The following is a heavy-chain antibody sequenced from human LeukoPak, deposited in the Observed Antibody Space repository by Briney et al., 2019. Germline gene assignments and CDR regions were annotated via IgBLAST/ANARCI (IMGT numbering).Heavy chain of an antibody. Sequence: GGSLRLSCAASGFTFDDYGMSWVRQVPGKGLEWVSGINWNGGSTGYADSVKGRFTISRDDAKNSLFLQMNSLRAEDTAFYYCASGSGSGYYYFVYWGQGTLVTVSS. CDR1: GFTFDDYG. CDR3: ASGSGSGYYYFVY. D-gene: IGHD3-22*01. J-gene: IGHJ4*02. V-gene: IGHV3-20*04. CDR2: INWNGGST.